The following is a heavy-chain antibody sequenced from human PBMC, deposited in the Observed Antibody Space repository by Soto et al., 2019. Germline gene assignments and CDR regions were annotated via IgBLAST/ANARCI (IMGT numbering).Heavy chain of an antibody. D-gene: IGHD6-13*01. Sequence: QVQLMQSGAEVMKPGASVKVSCKASGYTFNTYYIHWVRQAPGQGLEWVGIINPYDGTRTYAQNFQGRVTLTRDTSTTTVYMELGSLRSEDTAVYYYARAAAGAAVRYYFDHWGQGTLVTVSS. J-gene: IGHJ4*02. CDR1: GYTFNTYY. CDR3: ARAAAGAAVRYYFDH. CDR2: INPYDGTR. V-gene: IGHV1-46*02.